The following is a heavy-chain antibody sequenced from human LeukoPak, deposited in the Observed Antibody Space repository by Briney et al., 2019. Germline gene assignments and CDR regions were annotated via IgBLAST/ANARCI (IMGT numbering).Heavy chain of an antibody. CDR1: GFIFRSYS. D-gene: IGHD3-10*01. CDR3: ARDNRFGEFGLAYYYYGMDV. J-gene: IGHJ6*02. V-gene: IGHV3-21*01. Sequence: PGGSLRLSCAASGFIFRSYSMNWVRQAPGKGLEWVSSISSGSSYIYYADSVKGRFTISRDNAKNSLYLQMNSLRAEDTAVYYCARDNRFGEFGLAYYYYGMDVWGQGTTVTVSS. CDR2: ISSGSSYI.